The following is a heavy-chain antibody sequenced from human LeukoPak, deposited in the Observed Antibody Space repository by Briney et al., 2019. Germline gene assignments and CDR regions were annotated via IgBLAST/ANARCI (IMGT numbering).Heavy chain of an antibody. D-gene: IGHD2-2*01. CDR2: ISSSTTYT. J-gene: IGHJ6*02. Sequence: PGGSLRLSCAASGFTFSDYYMSWIRQAPGKGLEWISYISSSTTYTNYADSVKGRFTISRDNAKNSLYLQMNSLRAEDTAVYYCARDGPDIVVVPAANYYYYGMDVWGQGTTVTVSS. V-gene: IGHV3-11*05. CDR1: GFTFSDYY. CDR3: ARDGPDIVVVPAANYYYYGMDV.